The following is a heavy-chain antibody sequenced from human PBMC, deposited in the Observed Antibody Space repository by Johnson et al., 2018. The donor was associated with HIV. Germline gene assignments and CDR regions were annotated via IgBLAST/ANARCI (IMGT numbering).Heavy chain of an antibody. CDR1: GFTFSSYG. J-gene: IGHJ3*02. CDR3: ARDGRGEQLVDQGDAFDI. CDR2: IRYDGSNK. D-gene: IGHD6-6*01. V-gene: IGHV3-30*02. Sequence: QMQLVESGGGVVQPGGSLRLSCAASGFTFSSYGMHWVRQAPGKGLEWVAFIRYDGSNKYYVDSVKGRFTITRDNAKNSLYLQMNSLRAEDTALYFCARDGRGEQLVDQGDAFDIWCQGTMVTVSS.